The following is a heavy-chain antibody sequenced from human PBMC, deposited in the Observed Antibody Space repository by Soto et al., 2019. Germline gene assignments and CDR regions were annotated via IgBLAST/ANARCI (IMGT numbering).Heavy chain of an antibody. D-gene: IGHD4-17*01. CDR1: GFTFSSYA. V-gene: IGHV3-23*01. CDR2: ISDAAGSA. CDR3: ARPYGGKIGDAPDL. Sequence: SLRLSCAASGFTFSSYAMSWVRQVPGKGLEWVSTISDAAGSAYYVDSVKGRFTISRDNSKKTLYLQMNSLRAEDSAVYYCARPYGGKIGDAPDLWGPGTMVTVS. J-gene: IGHJ3*01.